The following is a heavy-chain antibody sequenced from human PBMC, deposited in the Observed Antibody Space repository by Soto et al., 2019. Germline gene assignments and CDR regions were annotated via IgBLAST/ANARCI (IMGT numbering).Heavy chain of an antibody. D-gene: IGHD3-3*01. CDR1: GGTMNSYY. J-gene: IGHJ5*02. Sequence: QVHLQESGPGLVKPSEPLSLNCTVSGGTMNSYYWTWIRQPAGKGLEWIGRIYSSGSTKYNPSLLSRVTMSLDTSKNKFSLRLTSVTAADTAVYYCARGQRFSDWFDPWGQGTLVNVSS. V-gene: IGHV4-4*07. CDR2: IYSSGST. CDR3: ARGQRFSDWFDP.